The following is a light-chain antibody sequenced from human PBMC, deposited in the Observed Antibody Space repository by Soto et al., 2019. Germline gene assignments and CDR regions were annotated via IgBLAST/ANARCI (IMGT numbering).Light chain of an antibody. CDR3: QQYNDWPVYT. V-gene: IGKV3-15*01. Sequence: EIVMTQSPATLSVSPGERATLSCRASQSVSSNLAWYQHRPGQAPRLLIYGTSTRATGIPARFSGSGSGTDFTLTISSLQSEDFAVYYCQQYNDWPVYTFGQGTKLEIK. CDR2: GTS. CDR1: QSVSSN. J-gene: IGKJ2*01.